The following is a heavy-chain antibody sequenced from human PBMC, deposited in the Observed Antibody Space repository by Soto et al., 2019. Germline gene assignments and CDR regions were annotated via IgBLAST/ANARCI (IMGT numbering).Heavy chain of an antibody. CDR1: GGTFSDFA. D-gene: IGHD3-16*01. J-gene: IGHJ6*02. CDR3: ARDRIQLRLGKYSFNGMDV. Sequence: QVQLVQSGAEMRKPGSSLRVSCKASGGTFSDFAFSWVRQAPGQGLEWMGGIVPRFGSPNYAQKFGGRVTISADTSTSTVYMEGRSLRFDDAAVYFLARDRIQLRLGKYSFNGMDVWGQGTTITVSS. V-gene: IGHV1-69*06. CDR2: IVPRFGSP.